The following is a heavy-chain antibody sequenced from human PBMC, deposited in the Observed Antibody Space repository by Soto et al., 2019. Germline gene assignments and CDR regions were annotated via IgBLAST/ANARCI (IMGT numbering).Heavy chain of an antibody. CDR2: IIPIFGTA. V-gene: IGHV1-69*01. Sequence: QVPLVQSGAEVKKPGSSVKVSCKASGGTFSSYAISWVRQAPGQGLEWMGGIIPIFGTANYAQKFQGRVTITADESTSTAYMELSSLRSEDTAVYYCARDSVAARPNYYYYGMDVWGQGTTVTVSS. CDR1: GGTFSSYA. CDR3: ARDSVAARPNYYYYGMDV. J-gene: IGHJ6*02. D-gene: IGHD6-6*01.